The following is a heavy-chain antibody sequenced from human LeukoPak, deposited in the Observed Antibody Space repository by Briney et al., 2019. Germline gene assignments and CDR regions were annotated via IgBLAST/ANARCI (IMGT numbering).Heavy chain of an antibody. CDR1: GFTFSDHA. V-gene: IGHV3-72*01. D-gene: IGHD1-26*01. CDR2: FRGKTNSYTT. CDR3: VRRRVGVAPASDM. J-gene: IGHJ3*02. Sequence: GGSLRLSCAAFGFTFSDHAMDWVRQAPGEGLEWVARFRGKTNSYTTEYAASVKGRFTSSKDESKNSLYLQMNSLKTEDTAVYYCVRRRVGVAPASDMWGQGTTVTVSS.